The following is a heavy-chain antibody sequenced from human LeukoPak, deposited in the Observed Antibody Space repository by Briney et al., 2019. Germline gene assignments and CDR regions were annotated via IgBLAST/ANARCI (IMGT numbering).Heavy chain of an antibody. V-gene: IGHV5-10-1*01. CDR1: GYSFTSYW. CDR2: IDPSDSYT. D-gene: IGHD6-13*01. CDR3: ARRRRGDSSSWYLDY. J-gene: IGHJ4*02. Sequence: GESLKISCKGSGYSFTSYWISWVRQMPGKGLEWMGRIDPSDSYTNYSPSFQGHVTISADKSISTAYLQWSSLKASDTAMYYCARRRRGDSSSWYLDYWGQGTLVTVSS.